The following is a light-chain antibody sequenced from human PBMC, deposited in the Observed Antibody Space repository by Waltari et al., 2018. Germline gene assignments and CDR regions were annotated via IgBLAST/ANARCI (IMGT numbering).Light chain of an antibody. V-gene: IGLV2-11*01. J-gene: IGLJ3*02. Sequence: QSALTQPRSVSGSPGPSVPISCTGTRSDVGSYNCVSRYQLPPGQAPQLMIYDVTQRPSGVPHRFSGSKSGNTASLTISGLQPEDEADYYCSSYAGSYTWVFGGGTKLTVV. CDR1: RSDVGSYNC. CDR2: DVT. CDR3: SSYAGSYTWV.